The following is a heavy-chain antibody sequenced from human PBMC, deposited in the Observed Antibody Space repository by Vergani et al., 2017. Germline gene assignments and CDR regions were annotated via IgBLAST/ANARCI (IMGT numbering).Heavy chain of an antibody. CDR1: GFTFSSYS. Sequence: EVQLVESGGGLVKPGGSLRLSCAASGFTFSSYSMNWVRQAPGKGLEWVSSISSSSSYIYYADSVKGRFTISRDNAKNSLYLQMNSLRAEDTAVYYCARSGPKVVSLISGRGDYYYYYMDVWGKGTTVTVSS. D-gene: IGHD3-10*01. CDR2: ISSSSSYI. CDR3: ARSGPKVVSLISGRGDYYYYYMDV. V-gene: IGHV3-21*01. J-gene: IGHJ6*03.